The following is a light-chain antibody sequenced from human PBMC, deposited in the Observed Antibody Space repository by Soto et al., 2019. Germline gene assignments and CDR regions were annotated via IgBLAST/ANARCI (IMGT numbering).Light chain of an antibody. V-gene: IGKV3-11*01. CDR1: QYVGTR. J-gene: IGKJ1*01. CDR2: YTS. CDR3: HQRQSWPRT. Sequence: EIVLTQSPATLSSSPGETATLSCGASQYVGTRLAWYQHKPGQAPRLLIYYTSNRATGIPARFSGSGSGTDFTLTISSLAPEDFAIYYCHQRQSWPRTFGQGTKVDI.